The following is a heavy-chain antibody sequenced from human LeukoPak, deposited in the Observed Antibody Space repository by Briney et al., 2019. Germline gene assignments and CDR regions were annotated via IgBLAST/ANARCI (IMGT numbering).Heavy chain of an antibody. V-gene: IGHV3-7*03. J-gene: IGHJ4*02. CDR3: ARGKSFDY. CDR1: GFTFSSYC. Sequence: GGSLRLSCAASGFTFSSYCMSWVRQAPGKGLEWVANIKQDGSEKYYVDSVKGRFTISRDNAKNSLYLQMNSLRAEDTAVYYCARGKSFDYWGQGTLVTVSS. CDR2: IKQDGSEK.